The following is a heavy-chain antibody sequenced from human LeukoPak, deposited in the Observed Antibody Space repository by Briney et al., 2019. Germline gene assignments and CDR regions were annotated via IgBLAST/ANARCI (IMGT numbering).Heavy chain of an antibody. V-gene: IGHV3-74*01. CDR2: INNDGSST. Sequence: GGSLRLSCAASGFTFSSYWMHWVRQAPGKGLVWVSRINNDGSSTTYADSVKGRFTISRDNAKNTLFMQMNSLRAEDTAIYYCAKALHSSSWAASDYWGQGTPVTVSS. CDR3: AKALHSSSWAASDY. CDR1: GFTFSSYW. D-gene: IGHD6-13*01. J-gene: IGHJ4*02.